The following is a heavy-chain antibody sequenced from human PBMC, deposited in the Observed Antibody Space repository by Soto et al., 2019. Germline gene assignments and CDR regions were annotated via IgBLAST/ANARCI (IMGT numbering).Heavy chain of an antibody. D-gene: IGHD6-13*01. V-gene: IGHV3-23*01. CDR1: GFTFSSYA. CDR2: ISGSGGST. Sequence: GGSLRLSCAASGFTFSSYAMSWVRQAPGKGLEWVSAISGSGGSTYYADSVKGRFTISRDNSKNTLYLQMNSLRAEDTAVYYCAKIRGGAGSSWYLDAFDIWGQGTMVTVSS. CDR3: AKIRGGAGSSWYLDAFDI. J-gene: IGHJ3*02.